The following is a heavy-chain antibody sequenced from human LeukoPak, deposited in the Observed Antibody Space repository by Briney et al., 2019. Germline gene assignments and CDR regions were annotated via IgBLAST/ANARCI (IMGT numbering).Heavy chain of an antibody. CDR2: IYHSGST. J-gene: IGHJ3*02. CDR1: GYSISSGYY. CDR3: ASCGSYCSSTSFEAFDI. Sequence: SSETLSLTCTVSGYSISSGYYWGWIRQPPGKGLELIGSIYHSGSTYYNPSLKSRVTISVDTSKNQFSLKLSSVTAADTAVYYCASCGSYCSSTSFEAFDIWGQGTMVTVSS. V-gene: IGHV4-38-2*02. D-gene: IGHD2-2*01.